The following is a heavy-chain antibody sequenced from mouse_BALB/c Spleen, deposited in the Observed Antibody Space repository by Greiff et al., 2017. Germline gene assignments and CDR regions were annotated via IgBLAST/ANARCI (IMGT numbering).Heavy chain of an antibody. Sequence: VQLQQSGPELVKPGASVKMSCKASGYTFTSYYIHWVKQRPGQGLEWIGWIYPGDGSTKYNEKFKGKTTLTADKSSSTAYMLLSSLTSEDSAIYFCARDYGSFDYWGQGTTLTVSS. V-gene: IGHV1S56*01. CDR3: ARDYGSFDY. J-gene: IGHJ2*01. D-gene: IGHD1-1*01. CDR2: IYPGDGST. CDR1: GYTFTSYY.